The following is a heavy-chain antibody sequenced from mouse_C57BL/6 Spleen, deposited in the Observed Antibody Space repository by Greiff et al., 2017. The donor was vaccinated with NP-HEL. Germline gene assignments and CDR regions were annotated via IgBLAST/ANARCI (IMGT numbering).Heavy chain of an antibody. Sequence: GASVKISCKASGYAFSSYWMNWVKQRPGKGLEWIGQIYPGDGDTNYNGKFKGRATLTADKSSSTAYMQLSSLTSEDSAVYFCASFTTVVEAMDYWGQGTSVTVSS. CDR1: GYAFSSYW. D-gene: IGHD1-1*01. CDR2: IYPGDGDT. V-gene: IGHV1-80*01. J-gene: IGHJ4*01. CDR3: ASFTTVVEAMDY.